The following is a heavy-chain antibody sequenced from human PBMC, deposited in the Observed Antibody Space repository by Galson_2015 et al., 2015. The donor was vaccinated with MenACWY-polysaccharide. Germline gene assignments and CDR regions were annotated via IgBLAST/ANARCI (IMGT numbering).Heavy chain of an antibody. V-gene: IGHV3-23*01. CDR3: TKEHGGNGWTNDY. D-gene: IGHD6-19*01. Sequence: SLRLSCAASGFTFSSYAMRWVRQAPGKGLEWVSAITGSGGDTFYTDSVRGRFTISRDNARNTLHLQMNSLSAEDTAVYYCTKEHGGNGWTNDYWGQGTLVTVSS. CDR2: ITGSGGDT. J-gene: IGHJ4*02. CDR1: GFTFSSYA.